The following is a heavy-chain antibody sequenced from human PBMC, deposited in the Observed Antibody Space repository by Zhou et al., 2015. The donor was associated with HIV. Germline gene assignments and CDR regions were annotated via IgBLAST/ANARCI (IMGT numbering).Heavy chain of an antibody. CDR3: ARALSGEWELLHGFDY. V-gene: IGHV1-69*02. Sequence: QVQLVQSGAEVKKPGSSVKVSCKASGGTFSSYTISWVRQAPGQGLEWMGRIIPILGIANYAQKFQGRVTITADKSTSTAYMELSSLRSEDTAVYYCARALSGEWELLHGFDYWGQGTLVTVSS. CDR1: GGTFSSYT. J-gene: IGHJ4*02. CDR2: IIPILGIA. D-gene: IGHD1-26*01.